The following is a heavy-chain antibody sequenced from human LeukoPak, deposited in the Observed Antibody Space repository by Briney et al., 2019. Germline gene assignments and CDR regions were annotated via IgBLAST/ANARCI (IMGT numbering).Heavy chain of an antibody. V-gene: IGHV3-23*01. Sequence: GGSLRLSCAASGFTFSSYAMSWVRQAPGKGLEWVSAISGSGGSTYYADSEKGRFTISRDNSKNTLYLQMNSLKAEDTAVYYCAKGLGYCTNGVCPTPLDYWGQGTLVTVSS. CDR3: AKGLGYCTNGVCPTPLDY. J-gene: IGHJ4*02. CDR2: ISGSGGST. CDR1: GFTFSSYA. D-gene: IGHD2-8*01.